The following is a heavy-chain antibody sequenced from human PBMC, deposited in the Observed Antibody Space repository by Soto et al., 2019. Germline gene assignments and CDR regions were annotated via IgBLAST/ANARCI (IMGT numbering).Heavy chain of an antibody. CDR2: IYYSGST. CDR3: ARVNRSWFDP. J-gene: IGHJ5*02. V-gene: IGHV4-59*01. Sequence: SETLSLTCPVSGGSISSYYWSWIRQPPGKGLEWIGYIYYSGSTNYNPSLKSRVTISVDTSKNQFSLKLSSVTAADTAVYYCARVNRSWFDPWGQGTLVTVSS. CDR1: GGSISSYY.